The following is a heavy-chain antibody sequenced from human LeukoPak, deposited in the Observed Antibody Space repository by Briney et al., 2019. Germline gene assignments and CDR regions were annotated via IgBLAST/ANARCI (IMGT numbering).Heavy chain of an antibody. J-gene: IGHJ4*02. CDR2: ISGSGGST. CDR3: AKDQSSGWPAALDY. D-gene: IGHD6-19*01. CDR1: GFTFSSYA. Sequence: GGSLRLSCAASGFTFSSYAMSWVRQAPGKGLEWVSAISGSGGSTYYADSVKGRFTISRDNSKNTLYLQMNSLRAEGTAVYYCAKDQSSGWPAALDYWGQGTLVTVSS. V-gene: IGHV3-23*01.